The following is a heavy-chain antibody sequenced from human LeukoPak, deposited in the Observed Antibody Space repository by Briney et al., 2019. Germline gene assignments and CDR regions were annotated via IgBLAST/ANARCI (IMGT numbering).Heavy chain of an antibody. CDR2: ISYGGRT. CDR1: GDSISDYY. Sequence: PSETLSLTGTVSGDSISDYYWSWIRQAPGKGLEFVAYISYGGRTHYNPSLKNRVTISLDTTKNKLSLRITSGTAAITAVYYCAKELATTGVAFDVWGQGTMVTVST. CDR3: AKELATTGVAFDV. D-gene: IGHD4-17*01. J-gene: IGHJ3*01. V-gene: IGHV4-59*01.